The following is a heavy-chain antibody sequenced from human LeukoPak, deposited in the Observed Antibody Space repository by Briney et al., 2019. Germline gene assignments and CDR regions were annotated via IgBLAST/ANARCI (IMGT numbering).Heavy chain of an antibody. CDR3: ARRGSSWGQSDY. CDR2: ISGSGGST. J-gene: IGHJ4*02. D-gene: IGHD6-13*01. CDR1: GFTFSSYA. Sequence: GGSLRLSCAASGFTFSSYAMSWVRQAPGKGLEWVSAISGSGGSTYYADSVKGRFTISRDNSKNTLYLQMNSLRAEDTAVYYCARRGSSWGQSDYWGQGTLVTVSS. V-gene: IGHV3-23*01.